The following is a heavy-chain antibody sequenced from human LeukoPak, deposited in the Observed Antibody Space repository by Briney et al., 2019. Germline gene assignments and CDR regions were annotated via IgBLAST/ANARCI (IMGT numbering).Heavy chain of an antibody. D-gene: IGHD2-21*01. CDR3: ARGDDYTDY. V-gene: IGHV4-39*07. CDR2: IYFSGGT. J-gene: IGHJ4*02. Sequence: SETLSLTCTVSGDSISSSNCYWGWIRQPPGKGLEWIGSIYFSGGTYYNASLKSRVTISVDTSKNQFSLKLSSVTAADTAVYYCARGDDYTDYWGQGTLVTVSS. CDR1: GDSISSSNCY.